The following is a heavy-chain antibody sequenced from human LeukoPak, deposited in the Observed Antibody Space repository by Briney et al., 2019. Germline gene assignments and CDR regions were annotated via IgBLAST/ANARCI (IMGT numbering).Heavy chain of an antibody. V-gene: IGHV3-21*01. D-gene: IGHD6-13*01. CDR3: AREGGAVAAAGGSDY. J-gene: IGHJ4*02. CDR2: ISSSSSYI. Sequence: PGGSLRLSCAASGFTFSSYSMNWVRQAPGKGLEWASSISSSSSYIYYADSVKGRFTISRDNAKNSLYLQMNSLRAEDTAVYYCAREGGAVAAAGGSDYWGQGTLVTVSS. CDR1: GFTFSSYS.